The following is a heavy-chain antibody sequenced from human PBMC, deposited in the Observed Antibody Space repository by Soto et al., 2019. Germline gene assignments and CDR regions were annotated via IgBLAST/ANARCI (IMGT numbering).Heavy chain of an antibody. Sequence: GESLKISCKGSGYSFTSYWISWVRQMPGKGLEWMGRIDPSDSYTNYSPSFQGHVTISADKSNSTAYLQWSSLKASDTAMYYCNVAWELRRGGYYYGMDVWGQGTTVTVSS. V-gene: IGHV5-10-1*01. J-gene: IGHJ6*02. CDR1: GYSFTSYW. CDR2: IDPSDSYT. D-gene: IGHD1-26*01. CDR3: NVAWELRRGGYYYGMDV.